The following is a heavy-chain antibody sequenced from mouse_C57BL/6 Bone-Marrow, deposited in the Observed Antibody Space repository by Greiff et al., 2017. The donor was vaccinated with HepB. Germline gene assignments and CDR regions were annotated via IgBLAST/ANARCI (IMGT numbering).Heavy chain of an antibody. D-gene: IGHD1-1*01. CDR3: ARTSFHYYGSSYLYYFDY. CDR1: GYTFTSYW. V-gene: IGHV1-69*01. CDR2: IDPSDSYT. J-gene: IGHJ2*01. Sequence: QVHVKQPGAELVMPGASVKLSCKASGYTFTSYWMHWVKQRPGQGLEWIGEIDPSDSYTNYNQKFKGKSTLTVDKSSSTAYMQLSSLTSEDSAVYYCARTSFHYYGSSYLYYFDYWGQGTTLTVSS.